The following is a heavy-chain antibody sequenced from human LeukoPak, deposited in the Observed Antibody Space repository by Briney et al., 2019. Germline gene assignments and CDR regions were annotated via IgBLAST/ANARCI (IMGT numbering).Heavy chain of an antibody. Sequence: ASVKVSCKASGYTFTGYYMHWVRRAPGQGLEWMGWINPNSGGTNYAQKFQGRVTMTRDTSISTAYMELSSLRSEDTAVYYCAADLNLGNRGRLAATLFDYWGQGTLVTVSS. CDR1: GYTFTGYY. V-gene: IGHV1-2*02. J-gene: IGHJ4*02. D-gene: IGHD2-15*01. CDR2: INPNSGGT. CDR3: AADLNLGNRGRLAATLFDY.